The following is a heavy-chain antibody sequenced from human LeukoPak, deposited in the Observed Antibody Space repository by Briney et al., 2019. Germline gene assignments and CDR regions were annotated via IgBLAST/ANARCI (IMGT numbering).Heavy chain of an antibody. Sequence: SETLSLTCTVSGASITSFHWTWIRQPAGKGLEWIGLIYSSGSTIYNPSLQSRVPMSVDMTKNQLSLKLSSVPAADTAMYYCARKDGDYSGQGTLVTVSS. V-gene: IGHV4-4*07. D-gene: IGHD6-6*01. CDR1: GASITSFH. J-gene: IGHJ4*02. CDR2: IYSSGST. CDR3: ARKDGDY.